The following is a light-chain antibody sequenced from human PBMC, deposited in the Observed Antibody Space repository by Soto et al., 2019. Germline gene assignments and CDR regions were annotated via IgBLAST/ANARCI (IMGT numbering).Light chain of an antibody. J-gene: IGKJ1*01. CDR3: QQYNSFWT. CDR1: QSISSW. Sequence: DLQITQSPSTLSASVRERVTITNRASQSISSWLAWYQQNPGKAPKLLIYDASYLERGVPSRFSGSGSGTEFTLTISSLQPDDLATYYCQQYNSFWTFGQGTKVDIK. V-gene: IGKV1-5*01. CDR2: DAS.